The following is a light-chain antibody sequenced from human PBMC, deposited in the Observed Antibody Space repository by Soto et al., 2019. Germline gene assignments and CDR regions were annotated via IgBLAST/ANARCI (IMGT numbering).Light chain of an antibody. V-gene: IGKV1-39*01. Sequence: DIQMTQSPSSLSASVGDRVTITCRARQTVTTYLHWYQKKPGQAPRLLILAASSLQSGVPSRLSGSGSGTDFTLTISGLQPEDSATYYCHQTYDSPYTFGPGAKVEV. CDR2: AAS. CDR3: HQTYDSPYT. CDR1: QTVTTY. J-gene: IGKJ2*01.